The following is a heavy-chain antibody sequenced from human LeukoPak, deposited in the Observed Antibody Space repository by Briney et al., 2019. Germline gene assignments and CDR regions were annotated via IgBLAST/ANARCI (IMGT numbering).Heavy chain of an antibody. V-gene: IGHV4-59*12. D-gene: IGHD3-22*01. CDR3: ARADYYDSSGYRYKWFDP. CDR2: IYYSGST. CDR1: GGSISSYY. Sequence: SETLSLTCTVSGGSISSYYWSWIRQPPGKGLEWIGYIYYSGSTNYNPSLKSRVTISVDTSKNQFSLKLSSVTAADTAVYYCARADYYDSSGYRYKWFDPWGQGTLVTVSS. J-gene: IGHJ5*02.